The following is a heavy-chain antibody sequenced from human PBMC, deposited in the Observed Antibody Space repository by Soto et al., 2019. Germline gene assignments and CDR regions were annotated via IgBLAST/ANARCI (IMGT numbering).Heavy chain of an antibody. V-gene: IGHV4-31*03. Sequence: QVQLQESGPGLVKPSQTLSLTSTVSGGSISSGGYYWSWIRQHPGKGLEWIGYIYYSGSTYYNPSLKSRVTISVDTSKNQFSLKLSSVTAADTAVYYCAREGYPVTTRYLWFDPWGQGTLVTVSS. CDR1: GGSISSGGYY. CDR2: IYYSGST. D-gene: IGHD4-4*01. CDR3: AREGYPVTTRYLWFDP. J-gene: IGHJ5*02.